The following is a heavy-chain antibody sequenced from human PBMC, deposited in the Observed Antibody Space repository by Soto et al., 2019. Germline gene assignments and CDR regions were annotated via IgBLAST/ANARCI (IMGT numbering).Heavy chain of an antibody. V-gene: IGHV4-59*01. D-gene: IGHD2-21*01. CDR3: ARGGVVKLDD. Sequence: LRDSGPELVKPSETLSPPSTFPGAPISSYTGPGFRRPPGKGLEYIGYISYSGSTTFNPSLKSRVTMSLDTSKNQFSLKLTSVTAADTALYYCARGGVVKLDDWGQGTLVTVSS. CDR2: ISYSGST. CDR1: GAPISSYT. J-gene: IGHJ4*02.